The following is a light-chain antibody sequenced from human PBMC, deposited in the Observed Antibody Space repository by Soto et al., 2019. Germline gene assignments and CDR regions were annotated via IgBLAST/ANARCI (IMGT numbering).Light chain of an antibody. J-gene: IGLJ1*01. CDR3: CSYAGSSSSI. Sequence: VLTQPASVSGSPGQSITISCSGTSSDVGTYNLVSWYQQYPGKAPRLMIYEVTKRPSGVSNRFSGSKSGNTASLTISGLQPEDEADYYCCSYAGSSSSIFGTGTKVTVL. CDR2: EVT. CDR1: SSDVGTYNL. V-gene: IGLV2-23*02.